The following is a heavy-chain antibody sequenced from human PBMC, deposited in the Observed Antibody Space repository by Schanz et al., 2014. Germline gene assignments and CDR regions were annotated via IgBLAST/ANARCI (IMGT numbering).Heavy chain of an antibody. CDR2: ITYDGSNK. J-gene: IGHJ4*02. V-gene: IGHV3-30*19. D-gene: IGHD2-15*01. Sequence: QVQLVESGGGVVQPGGSLRLSCVASGFTFSSYRMHWVRQAPGKGLEWVAAITYDGSNKYYAESVKGRFAISRDNSKDTLYLQMNSLRAEDTAVYYCARDKGGLIPFDYWGQGTLVAVSS. CDR1: GFTFSSYR. CDR3: ARDKGGLIPFDY.